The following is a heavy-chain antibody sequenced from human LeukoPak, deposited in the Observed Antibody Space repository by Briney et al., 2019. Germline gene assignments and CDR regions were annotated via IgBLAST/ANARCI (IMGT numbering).Heavy chain of an antibody. J-gene: IGHJ4*02. D-gene: IGHD3-16*01. CDR3: AKLTRPFWGNDLKETNDY. V-gene: IGHV3-23*01. CDR2: ISGSGGST. Sequence: PGGSLRLSCAASGFTFSSYGMSWVRQAPGKGLEWVSAISGSGGSTYYADSVKGRFTISRDNSKNTLYLQMNSLRAEDTAVYYCAKLTRPFWGNDLKETNDYWGQGTLVTVSS. CDR1: GFTFSSYG.